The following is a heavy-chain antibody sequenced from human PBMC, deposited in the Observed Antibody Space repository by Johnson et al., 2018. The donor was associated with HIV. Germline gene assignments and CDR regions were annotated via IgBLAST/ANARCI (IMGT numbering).Heavy chain of an antibody. CDR3: ARDREIVVHAGAFDI. CDR1: GSTFSSSW. J-gene: IGHJ3*02. D-gene: IGHD3-22*01. V-gene: IGHV3-52*01. CDR2: IKYDGSEK. Sequence: VQLVESGGGVVQPGRSLRLSCAASGSTFSSSWMHWVCQAPQKGLEWVADIKYDGSEKHSEDSVKVRFTISRENAKNSLYLQMNSLRAGDTAVYYCARDREIVVHAGAFDIWGQGKMVTVSS.